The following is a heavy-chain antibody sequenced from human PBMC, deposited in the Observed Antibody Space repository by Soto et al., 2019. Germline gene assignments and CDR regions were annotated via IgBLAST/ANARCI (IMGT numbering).Heavy chain of an antibody. Sequence: QVQLQESGPGLVKPSGTLSLTCAVSGGSISSSNWWSWVRQPPGKGLVWIGEIYHSRSTNYNPSLQSRVIISVDKSKTRVSVQLTAVTAADTAVHYCARLVAGSYSYYGMDVRGQGTTDTVSS. CDR3: ARLVAGSYSYYGMDV. CDR2: IYHSRST. CDR1: GGSISSSNW. D-gene: IGHD6-19*01. J-gene: IGHJ6*02. V-gene: IGHV4-4*02.